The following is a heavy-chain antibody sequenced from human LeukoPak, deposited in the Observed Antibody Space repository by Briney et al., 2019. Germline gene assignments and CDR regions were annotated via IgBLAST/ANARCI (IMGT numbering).Heavy chain of an antibody. D-gene: IGHD3-10*01. CDR3: AKGGSRGAKYGMDV. J-gene: IGHJ6*02. CDR1: GFTFSSYA. V-gene: IGHV3-23*01. Sequence: GGSLRLSCAASGFTFSSYAMSWVRQAPGKGLEWVSAISGSGGSTYYADFVKGRFTISRDNSKNTLYLQMNSLRAEDTAVYYCAKGGSRGAKYGMDVWGQGTTVTVSS. CDR2: ISGSGGST.